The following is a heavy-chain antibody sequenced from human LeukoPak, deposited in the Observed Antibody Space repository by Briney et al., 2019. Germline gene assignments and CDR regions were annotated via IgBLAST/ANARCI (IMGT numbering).Heavy chain of an antibody. V-gene: IGHV4-38-2*02. CDR3: ARMGEYFDWLLLAY. CDR1: GYSISSGYF. J-gene: IGHJ4*02. D-gene: IGHD3-9*01. Sequence: PSETLSLTCTVSGYSISSGYFWGWIRQPPGKGLECIGTIYHSGSTYYNPSLKSRVTISVDTSKNQFSLKLSSVTAADTAVYYCARMGEYFDWLLLAYWGQGTLVTVSS. CDR2: IYHSGST.